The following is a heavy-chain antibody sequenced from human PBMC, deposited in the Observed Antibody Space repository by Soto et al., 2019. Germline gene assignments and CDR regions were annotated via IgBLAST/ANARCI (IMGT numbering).Heavy chain of an antibody. Sequence: PSETLSLTCAVYGGSFSGYYWSWIRQPPGKGLEWIGEINHSGSTNYNPSLKSRVTISVDTSKNQFSLKLSSVTAADTAVYYCARDPVQDGYNLFYFDYWGQGTLVTVSS. CDR1: GGSFSGYY. CDR2: INHSGST. J-gene: IGHJ4*02. D-gene: IGHD5-12*01. V-gene: IGHV4-34*01. CDR3: ARDPVQDGYNLFYFDY.